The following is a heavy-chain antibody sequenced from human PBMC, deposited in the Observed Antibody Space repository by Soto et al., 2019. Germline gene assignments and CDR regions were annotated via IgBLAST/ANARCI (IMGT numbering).Heavy chain of an antibody. V-gene: IGHV3-30*18. J-gene: IGHJ4*02. CDR1: GFTFSSYG. CDR2: ISYDGSNK. CDR3: ANFGFNCSSTSCYFDY. D-gene: IGHD2-2*01. Sequence: QVQLVESGGGVVQPGRSLRLSCAASGFTFSSYGMHWVRQAPGKGLEWVAVISYDGSNKYYVDSVKGRFIISRDNSKNTLDLQMKSLRAEDTAVYYCANFGFNCSSTSCYFDYWGQGSLVPVSS.